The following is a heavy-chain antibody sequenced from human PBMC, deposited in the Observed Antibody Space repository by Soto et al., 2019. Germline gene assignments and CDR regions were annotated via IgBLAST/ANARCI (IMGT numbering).Heavy chain of an antibody. V-gene: IGHV3-53*01. CDR1: GFTVSSHY. Sequence: EVQLVESGGGLIQPGGSLRLSCAASGFTVSSHYMSWVRQAPGKGLEWVSVIYSGGSTYYADSVKGRFTISRDNSKNTLYLQMNSLRAEDTAVYYCARVVTIFDYYYYGMDVWGQGTTVTVSS. D-gene: IGHD3-3*01. CDR2: IYSGGST. J-gene: IGHJ6*02. CDR3: ARVVTIFDYYYYGMDV.